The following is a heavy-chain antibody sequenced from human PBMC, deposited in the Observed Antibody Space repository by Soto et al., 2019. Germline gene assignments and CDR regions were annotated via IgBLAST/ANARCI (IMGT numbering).Heavy chain of an antibody. D-gene: IGHD6-13*01. CDR3: ARHWLAAAGFGPHLDP. J-gene: IGHJ5*02. Sequence: SETLSLTCTVSGGSISTVNFCWSWIRQSPDKGLEWIGHIYNGGSTYNNPSLNSRVTISVDKSKNQFSLKLTSVTAADTAVYYCARHWLAAAGFGPHLDPRGQGTLVTVSS. V-gene: IGHV4-30-4*01. CDR2: IYNGGST. CDR1: GGSISTVNFC.